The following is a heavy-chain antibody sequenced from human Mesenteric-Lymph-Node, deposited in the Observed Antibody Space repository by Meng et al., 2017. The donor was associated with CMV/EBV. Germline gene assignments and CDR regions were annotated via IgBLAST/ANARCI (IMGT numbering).Heavy chain of an antibody. CDR3: ASWGTGGANSDY. J-gene: IGHJ4*02. CDR1: GFTFSNYW. Sequence: GESLKISCAASGFTFSNYWMTWVRQAPGKGLEWVANIKEDGSEKYYVDSVNGRFTISRDNAKNSLYLQMSSLRAEDTAVYYCASWGTGGANSDYWGQGTLVTVSS. V-gene: IGHV3-7*01. D-gene: IGHD1-26*01. CDR2: IKEDGSEK.